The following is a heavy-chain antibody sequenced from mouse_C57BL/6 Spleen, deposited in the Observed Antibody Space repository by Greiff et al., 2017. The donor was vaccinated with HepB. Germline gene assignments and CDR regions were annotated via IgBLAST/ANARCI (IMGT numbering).Heavy chain of an antibody. Sequence: DVMLVESGGDLVKPGGSLKLSCAASGFTFSSYGMSWVRQTPDKRLEWVATISSGGSYTYYPDSVKGRFTISRDNAKNTLYLQMSSLKSEDTAMYYCAILDYAMDYWGQGTSVTVSS. CDR2: ISSGGSYT. CDR1: GFTFSSYG. CDR3: AILDYAMDY. V-gene: IGHV5-6*02. J-gene: IGHJ4*01.